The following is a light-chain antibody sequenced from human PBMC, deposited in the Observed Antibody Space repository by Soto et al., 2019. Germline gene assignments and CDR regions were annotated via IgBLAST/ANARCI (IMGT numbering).Light chain of an antibody. CDR2: DAS. V-gene: IGKV3-15*01. J-gene: IGKJ1*01. CDR1: QSVASD. CDR3: QQYNYWPQT. Sequence: EIVVTQSPATLSVSPGERATLSCRASQSVASDFAWYQQKPGQAPRLLIYDASTRATGIPARFSGSGSGTESTLTISSLQSEDFAVYYCQQYNYWPQTFGQGTKV.